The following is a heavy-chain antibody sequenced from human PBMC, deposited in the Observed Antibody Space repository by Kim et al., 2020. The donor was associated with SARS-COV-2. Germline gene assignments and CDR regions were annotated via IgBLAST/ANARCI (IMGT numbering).Heavy chain of an antibody. D-gene: IGHD2-2*01. J-gene: IGHJ6*02. Sequence: GGSLRLSCAASGFTFSSHGMHWVRQPPGKGLEWVAGISYDGSNQYYADSVKGRLTISRDNSENTLYLQMNSLRPEDTAVYYCAKDQCGYCTSPRCSNGMDVWGQGTTGTVSS. CDR3: AKDQCGYCTSPRCSNGMDV. CDR1: GFTFSSHG. CDR2: ISYDGSNQ. V-gene: IGHV3-30*18.